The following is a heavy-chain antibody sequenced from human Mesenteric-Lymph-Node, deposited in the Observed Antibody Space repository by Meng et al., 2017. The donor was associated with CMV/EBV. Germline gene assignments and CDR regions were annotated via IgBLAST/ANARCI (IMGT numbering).Heavy chain of an antibody. V-gene: IGHV4-34*01. Sequence: SETLSLTCAVYGGSFSGYYWSWIRQPPGKGLGWIGEINHSGSTSYNPSLKSRVTISVDKSKNQFSLKLSSVTAADTAVYYCARVGDCSSTSCPIDYWGQGTLVTVSS. CDR3: ARVGDCSSTSCPIDY. CDR1: GGSFSGYY. J-gene: IGHJ4*02. CDR2: INHSGST. D-gene: IGHD2-2*01.